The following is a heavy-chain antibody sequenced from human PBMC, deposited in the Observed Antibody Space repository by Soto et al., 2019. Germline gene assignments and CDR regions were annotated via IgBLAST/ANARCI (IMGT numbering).Heavy chain of an antibody. D-gene: IGHD3-10*01. V-gene: IGHV3-30*18. Sequence: QVQLVESGGGVVQPGRSLRLSCAASGFTFSSYGMHWVRQAPGKGLEWVAVISYDGSNKYYADSVKGRFTISRDNSKNTLYLQMNSLRAEDTAVYYCVKDIGVRAGAAMDVWGQGTTVTVSS. CDR3: VKDIGVRAGAAMDV. CDR1: GFTFSSYG. J-gene: IGHJ6*02. CDR2: ISYDGSNK.